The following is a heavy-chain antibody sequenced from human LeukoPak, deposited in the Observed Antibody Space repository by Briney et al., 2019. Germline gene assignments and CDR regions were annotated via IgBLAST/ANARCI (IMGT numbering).Heavy chain of an antibody. CDR3: ARDQSSSWYFDH. CDR2: ISYSGST. J-gene: IGHJ4*02. Sequence: SSETLSLTCTVSGASMNNYYWSWLRQPPGKGLEWIGYISYSGSTNYNPSLKSRVTISLDTSKNQFSLKLSSVTAADTAVYYCARDQSSSWYFDHWGQGTLVTVSS. V-gene: IGHV4-59*01. CDR1: GASMNNYY. D-gene: IGHD6-13*01.